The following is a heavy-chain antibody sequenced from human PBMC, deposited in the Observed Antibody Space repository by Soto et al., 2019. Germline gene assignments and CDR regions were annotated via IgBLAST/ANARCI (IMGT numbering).Heavy chain of an antibody. V-gene: IGHV3-33*01. CDR1: GFTFRNYG. CDR2: IYYDGGKK. CDR3: ARPADGSPYYYGMDV. Sequence: QVQLVESGGGVVQPGRSLRLSCAASGFTFRNYGMHWVRQAPGKGLEWVALIYYDGGKKYYADSVKGRFTISRDKSENTMYLQMNSLRAEDTAVYYCARPADGSPYYYGMDVWGQGTTVTVSS. J-gene: IGHJ6*02. D-gene: IGHD3-10*01.